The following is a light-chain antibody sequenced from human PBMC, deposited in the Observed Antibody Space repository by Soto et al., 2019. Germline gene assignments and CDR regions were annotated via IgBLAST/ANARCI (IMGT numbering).Light chain of an antibody. V-gene: IGKV1-39*01. Sequence: DIQMTQAPSSLPASVGDRVTITCRARQTIANYLNWYQQRPGKAPNLLISAASTLQSGVPSRFSGNGSGTDFTLTITSLQPEDFATYYCQQSYNTPRTFGQGTKVEIK. CDR2: AAS. CDR1: QTIANY. J-gene: IGKJ1*01. CDR3: QQSYNTPRT.